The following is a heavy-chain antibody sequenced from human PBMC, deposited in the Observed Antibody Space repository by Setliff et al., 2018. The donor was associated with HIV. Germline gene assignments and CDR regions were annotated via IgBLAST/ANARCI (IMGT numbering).Heavy chain of an antibody. D-gene: IGHD4-17*01. CDR2: FDPEDGET. CDR1: GYTLSELS. V-gene: IGHV1-24*01. CDR3: ARAPTTDYGDYVDWYFDL. J-gene: IGHJ2*01. Sequence: GASVKVSCKVSGYTLSELSMHWVRQAPGEGLEWMGGFDPEDGETIYAQKFQGRVAITTDESTSTAYMELSSLRSEDTAVYYCARAPTTDYGDYVDWYFDLWGRGTLVTVSS.